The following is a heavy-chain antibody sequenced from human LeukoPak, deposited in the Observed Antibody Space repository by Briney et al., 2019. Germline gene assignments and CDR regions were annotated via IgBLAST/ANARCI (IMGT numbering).Heavy chain of an antibody. CDR3: ARDPGGSANIDY. Sequence: GALRLSCAASGFTFSDYYMSWIRQAPGKGLEWVSFITGSRRSINYADSVKGRFTISREHAQNSLFLQMNSLRAEDTAVYYCARDPGGSANIDYWGQGTLVTVSS. J-gene: IGHJ4*02. D-gene: IGHD1-26*01. CDR1: GFTFSDYY. V-gene: IGHV3-11*06. CDR2: ITGSRRSI.